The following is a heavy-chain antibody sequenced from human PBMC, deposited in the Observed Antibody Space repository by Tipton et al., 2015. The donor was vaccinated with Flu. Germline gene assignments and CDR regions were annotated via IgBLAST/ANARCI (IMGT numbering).Heavy chain of an antibody. CDR2: IYTSGST. J-gene: IGHJ4*02. Sequence: LRLSCAVYGGSFSGYYWSWIRQPAGKGLEWIGRIYTSGSTKYNPSLKSRLSMSVDTSKSQFSLKLTSVTAADTAVYYCARGSGSGTYVIFDFWGQGTLVTVSS. D-gene: IGHD3-10*01. V-gene: IGHV4-59*10. CDR1: GGSFSGYY. CDR3: ARGSGSGTYVIFDF.